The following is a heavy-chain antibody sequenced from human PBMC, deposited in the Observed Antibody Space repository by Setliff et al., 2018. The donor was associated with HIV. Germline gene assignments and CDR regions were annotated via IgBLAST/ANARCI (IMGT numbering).Heavy chain of an antibody. CDR2: FDPDDGET. CDR3: APVSSGWFDP. CDR1: GYTFTGYY. Sequence: GASVKVSCKASGYTFTGYYMHWVRQAPGQGLEWMGGFDPDDGETVYAQQFQGRVTMTEDTSTDTAYMELTSLRSEDTAMYYCAPVSSGWFDPWGQGTLVTVSS. V-gene: IGHV1-24*01. D-gene: IGHD6-25*01. J-gene: IGHJ5*02.